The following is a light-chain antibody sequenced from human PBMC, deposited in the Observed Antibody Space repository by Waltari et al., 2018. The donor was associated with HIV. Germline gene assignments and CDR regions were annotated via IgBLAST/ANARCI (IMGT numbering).Light chain of an antibody. J-gene: IGLJ2*01. CDR1: SLTTQY. CDR2: KDS. V-gene: IGLV3-25*03. Sequence: SYELTQPPSVSVSPGQTARITCSSDSLTTQYTYWYQQKPGQAPLLVMYKDSERPSEIPERFSGSSAGTTVTLTIIGVQAEDEADYYCQSADRTSTYVVFGGGTKLTVL. CDR3: QSADRTSTYVV.